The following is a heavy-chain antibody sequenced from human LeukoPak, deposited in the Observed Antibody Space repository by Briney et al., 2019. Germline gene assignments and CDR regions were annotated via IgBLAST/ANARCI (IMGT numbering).Heavy chain of an antibody. D-gene: IGHD2-15*01. CDR1: GYTFTGYY. CDR3: ARVRHIVVVVAALDH. CDR2: INPNSGGT. J-gene: IGHJ4*02. Sequence: ASVKVSCKASGYTFTGYYMHWVRQAPGQGLEWMGWINPNSGGTNCAQKFQGRVTMTRDTSISTAYMELSRLRSDDTAVYYCARVRHIVVVVAALDHWGQGTLVTVSS. V-gene: IGHV1-2*02.